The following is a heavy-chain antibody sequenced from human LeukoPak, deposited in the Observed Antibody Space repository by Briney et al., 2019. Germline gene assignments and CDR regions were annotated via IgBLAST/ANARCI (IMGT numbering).Heavy chain of an antibody. CDR2: ISASGGGT. Sequence: GGSLRLSCAASGFSFFSYAMSWVRQAPGKGLEWVSAISASGGGTYYADSVKGRFPISRDNSKNTLHLQMNSLRVEDTAVYYCAKLEMATIFWGQGTLVTVSS. J-gene: IGHJ4*02. D-gene: IGHD5-24*01. CDR1: GFSFFSYA. V-gene: IGHV3-23*01. CDR3: AKLEMATIF.